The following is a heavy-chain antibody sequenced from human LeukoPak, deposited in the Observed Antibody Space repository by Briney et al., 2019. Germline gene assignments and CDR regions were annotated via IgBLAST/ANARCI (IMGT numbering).Heavy chain of an antibody. V-gene: IGHV3-15*01. Sequence: GGSLRPSCAASGFTFSSYSMSWVRQAPGKGLEWAGRIKSKTDGGTTDYAAPVKGRFTISRDDSKNTLYLQMNSLKTEDTAVYYCTTGLERAIDYWGQGTLVTVSS. CDR1: GFTFSSYS. J-gene: IGHJ4*02. CDR2: IKSKTDGGTT. CDR3: TTGLERAIDY. D-gene: IGHD5-24*01.